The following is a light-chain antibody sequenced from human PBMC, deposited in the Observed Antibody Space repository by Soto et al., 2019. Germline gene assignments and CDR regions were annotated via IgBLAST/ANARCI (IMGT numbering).Light chain of an antibody. CDR3: HQYGTLPLS. J-gene: IGKJ4*01. V-gene: IGKV3-20*01. CDR2: GAS. CDR1: QSLGSTF. Sequence: EILLTQSPGTLSLSPGDRATLSCRASQSLGSTFLAWYQQKSGQSPRLLIYGASDRATGIPDRFSGSGSGADFTLTISRLEPEDFAVYFCHQYGTLPLSFGGGTKVDIK.